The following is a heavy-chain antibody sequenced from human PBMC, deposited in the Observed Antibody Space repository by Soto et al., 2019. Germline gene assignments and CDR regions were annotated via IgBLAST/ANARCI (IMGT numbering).Heavy chain of an antibody. D-gene: IGHD1-26*01. V-gene: IGHV3-30*18. J-gene: IGHJ4*02. CDR1: GFSFSGYG. Sequence: QVQLVESGGGMVQPGRSLRLSCAASGFSFSGYGMHWVRQAPGKGLEWVAVISYDGGNKYYADSVKGRFTISRDNSKNALFLQMNDLRAEDTAVYYCAKSLLLYSGSNDECWGQGTLVTVSS. CDR3: AKSLLLYSGSNDEC. CDR2: ISYDGGNK.